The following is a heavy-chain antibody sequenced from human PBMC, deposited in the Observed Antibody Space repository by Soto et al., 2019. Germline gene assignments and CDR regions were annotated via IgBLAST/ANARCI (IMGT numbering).Heavy chain of an antibody. CDR3: ARVKDENFDY. Sequence: SETLSLTCTVSGGSVSSGSYYWGWIRQPPGKGLEWIGYIYYSGSTNYNPSLKSRVTISVDTSKNQFSLKLSSVTAADTAVYYCARVKDENFDYWGQGTLVTVSS. CDR2: IYYSGST. V-gene: IGHV4-61*01. CDR1: GGSVSSGSYY. J-gene: IGHJ4*02. D-gene: IGHD2-15*01.